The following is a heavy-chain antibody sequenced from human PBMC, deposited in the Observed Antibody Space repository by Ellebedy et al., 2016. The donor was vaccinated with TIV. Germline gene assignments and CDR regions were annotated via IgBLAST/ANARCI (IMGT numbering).Heavy chain of an antibody. CDR2: VYHTGTP. D-gene: IGHD3-3*01. CDR1: GSSLIDYH. V-gene: IGHV4-59*08. Sequence: SETLSLTCSVSGSSLIDYHWSWIRQSPRKGLEWIGNVYHTGTPIYNPSLQSRVPISVDTSKNQFSLKLTSVTAADTAVYYCTRTAQLEFYMNVWGRGTSVTVS. CDR3: TRTAQLEFYMNV. J-gene: IGHJ6*03.